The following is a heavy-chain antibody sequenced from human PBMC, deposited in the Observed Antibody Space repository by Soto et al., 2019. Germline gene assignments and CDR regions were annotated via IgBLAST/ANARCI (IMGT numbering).Heavy chain of an antibody. J-gene: IGHJ5*02. Sequence: GGSLRLSCAASGFTFSDYYMSWIRQAPGKGLEWVSYISSSGSTIYYADSVKGRFTISRDNAKNSLYLQMNSLRAEDTAVYYCARAGAGYCISTSCATFDPWGQGTLVTVSS. CDR1: GFTFSDYY. D-gene: IGHD2-2*01. CDR2: ISSSGSTI. V-gene: IGHV3-11*01. CDR3: ARAGAGYCISTSCATFDP.